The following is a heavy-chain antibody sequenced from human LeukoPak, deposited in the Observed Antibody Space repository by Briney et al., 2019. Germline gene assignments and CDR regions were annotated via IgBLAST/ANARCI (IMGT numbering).Heavy chain of an antibody. CDR3: ARDPDVVGDSLLYGMDV. V-gene: IGHV3-30*03. CDR2: ISYDGSNK. Sequence: QPGRSLRLSCAASGFTFSSYGMHWVRQAPGKGLEWVAVISYDGSNKYYADSVKGRFTISRDNSKNTLYLQMNSLRAEDTAVFYCARDPDVVGDSLLYGMDVWGKGTTVTVSS. CDR1: GFTFSSYG. D-gene: IGHD4-17*01. J-gene: IGHJ6*04.